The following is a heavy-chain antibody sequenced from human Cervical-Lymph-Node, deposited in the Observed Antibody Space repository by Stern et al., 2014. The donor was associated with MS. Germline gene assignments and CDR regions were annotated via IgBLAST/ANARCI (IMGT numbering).Heavy chain of an antibody. CDR3: ARHQPAATFAMDV. CDR1: GYNFGDYW. D-gene: IGHD2-2*01. V-gene: IGHV5-51*01. J-gene: IGHJ6*02. CDR2: IFPADSDS. Sequence: EVKLVQSGAEVKKPGESLKISCKGSGYNFGDYWIGWVRQQPGKGLEWMGTIFPADSDSRYSPSFEGQVTISADESISTAFLQSSSLKASDTGIYYCARHQPAATFAMDVWGQGTTVIVSS.